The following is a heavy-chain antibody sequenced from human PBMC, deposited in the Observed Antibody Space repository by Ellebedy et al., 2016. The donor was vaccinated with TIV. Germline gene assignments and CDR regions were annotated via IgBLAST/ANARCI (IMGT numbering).Heavy chain of an antibody. CDR3: VREEHHGNYAGPPHH. Sequence: ASVKVYCKASGYTFTSYGIIWVRQAPGQGLEWLGWISAYNGATYYARNLQDRVTMTTDTSTNTAYMELRSLRSDDTAVYYCVREEHHGNYAGPPHHWGQGTLVAVSS. D-gene: IGHD1/OR15-1a*01. CDR2: ISAYNGAT. J-gene: IGHJ5*02. V-gene: IGHV1-18*04. CDR1: GYTFTSYG.